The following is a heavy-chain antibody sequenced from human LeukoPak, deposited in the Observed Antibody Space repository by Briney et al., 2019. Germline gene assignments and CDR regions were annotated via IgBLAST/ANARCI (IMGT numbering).Heavy chain of an antibody. D-gene: IGHD5-18*01. CDR3: AREQRGYSYGLYEGNYYYYYYMDV. J-gene: IGHJ6*03. CDR2: ISSSGSTI. CDR1: GFTFSDYY. Sequence: PGRSLRLSCAASGFTFSDYYMSWIRQAPGKGLEWVSYISSSGSTIYYAHSVKGRFTISRDNAKNSLYLQMNSLRAEDTAVYYCAREQRGYSYGLYEGNYYYYYYMDVGGKGTRVTIPS. V-gene: IGHV3-11*04.